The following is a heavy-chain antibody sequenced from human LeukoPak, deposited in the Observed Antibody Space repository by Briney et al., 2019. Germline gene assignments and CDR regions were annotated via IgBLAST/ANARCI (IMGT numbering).Heavy chain of an antibody. Sequence: SVKVSCKASGGTFSSYAISWVRQAPGQGLEWMGRIIPILGIANYAQKFQGRVTITADKSTSTAYMELSRLRSDDTAVYYCARVLATQTYYYYMDVWGKGTTVTVSS. D-gene: IGHD5-12*01. CDR1: GGTFSSYA. CDR2: IIPILGIA. CDR3: ARVLATQTYYYYMDV. V-gene: IGHV1-69*04. J-gene: IGHJ6*03.